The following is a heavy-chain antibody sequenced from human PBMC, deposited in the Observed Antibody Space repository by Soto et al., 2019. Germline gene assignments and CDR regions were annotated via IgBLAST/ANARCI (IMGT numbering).Heavy chain of an antibody. CDR1: GFTFSSYS. J-gene: IGHJ3*02. CDR3: ASTVTNDAFDI. V-gene: IGHV3-48*01. CDR2: ISSSSSTI. Sequence: GGSLRLSCAASGFTFSSYSMNWVRQAPGKGLEWVSYISSSSSTIYYADSVKGRFTISRDNAKNSLYLQMNSLRAEDTAVYYCASTVTNDAFDIWGQGTMVTVSS. D-gene: IGHD4-17*01.